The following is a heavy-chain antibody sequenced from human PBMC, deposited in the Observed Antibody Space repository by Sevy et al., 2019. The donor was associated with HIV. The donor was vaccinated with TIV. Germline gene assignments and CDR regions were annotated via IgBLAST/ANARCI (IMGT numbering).Heavy chain of an antibody. CDR1: GYSFTSYW. Sequence: GESLKISCKGSGYSFTSYWIGWVRQMPGKGREWMGIIYPGDSDTRYSPSFQGQVTISADKSISTAYLQWSSLKASDTAMYYCARTSRGYSSGWFRDAFDIWGQGTMVTVSS. J-gene: IGHJ3*02. D-gene: IGHD6-19*01. V-gene: IGHV5-51*01. CDR3: ARTSRGYSSGWFRDAFDI. CDR2: IYPGDSDT.